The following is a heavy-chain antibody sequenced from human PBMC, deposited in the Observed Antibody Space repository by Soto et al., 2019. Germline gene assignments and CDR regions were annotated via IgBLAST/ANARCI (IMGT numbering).Heavy chain of an antibody. CDR3: ATDETGYSSSWYRYFDL. CDR2: FKSKIDGGTA. D-gene: IGHD6-13*01. Sequence: EVELVESGGGLVKPGGSLRLSCTASGIAFNNAWMSWVRQAPGKGLEWVGRFKSKIDGGTADYAAPVQDRFTLSRDDSTTTLSLQINCLKTEDTAVYYCATDETGYSSSWYRYFDLWGRGTLVTVSS. J-gene: IGHJ2*01. V-gene: IGHV3-15*01. CDR1: GIAFNNAW.